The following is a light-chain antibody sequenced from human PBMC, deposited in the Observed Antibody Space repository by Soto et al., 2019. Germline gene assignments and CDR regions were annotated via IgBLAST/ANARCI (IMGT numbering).Light chain of an antibody. CDR3: QQRSNWPRT. J-gene: IGKJ1*01. V-gene: IGKV3-11*01. Sequence: DIVLTQSPATLPLSPGERATLSCRASQSVSSYLAWYQQKPGQAPRLFIYDAFKRAAGVPARFSGSGSGTDFTLTISTLEPDDFAVYYCQQRSNWPRTFGQGTKVEIK. CDR1: QSVSSY. CDR2: DAF.